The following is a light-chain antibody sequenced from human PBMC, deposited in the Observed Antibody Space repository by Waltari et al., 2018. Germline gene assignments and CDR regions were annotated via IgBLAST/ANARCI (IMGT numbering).Light chain of an antibody. Sequence: IQMTQSPPSLSASVGDRVTIVCRASQSISNYLNWYQQKPGKAPKLLIYIASSLQSGVPSKFSCSGSGTNFTLTISSLQPEDFATYYCQQSYTTLITFGQGTRLEIK. CDR3: QQSYTTLIT. J-gene: IGKJ5*01. CDR1: QSISNY. CDR2: IAS. V-gene: IGKV1-39*01.